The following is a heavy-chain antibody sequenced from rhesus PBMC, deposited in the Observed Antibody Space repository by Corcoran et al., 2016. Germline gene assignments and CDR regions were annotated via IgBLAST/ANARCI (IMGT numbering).Heavy chain of an antibody. D-gene: IGHD2-21*01. Sequence: QVQLQQWGEGLVKPSETLSLTCAVYGGSISGYYYWSWIRQPPGKGLEWIGYIYGNSASTNYNPSLKNRVTISKGTSKNQFSLKLSSVTAADTAVYYCAREGLRYYFDYWGQGVLVTVSS. CDR3: AREGLRYYFDY. CDR2: IYGNSAST. J-gene: IGHJ4*01. V-gene: IGHV4-73*01. CDR1: GGSISGYYY.